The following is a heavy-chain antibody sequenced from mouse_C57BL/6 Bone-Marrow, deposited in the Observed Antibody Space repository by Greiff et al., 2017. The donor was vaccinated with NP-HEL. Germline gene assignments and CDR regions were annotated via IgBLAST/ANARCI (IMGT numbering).Heavy chain of an antibody. V-gene: IGHV5-4*01. J-gene: IGHJ3*01. Sequence: EVQVVESGGGLVKPGGSLKLSCAASGFTFSSYAMSWVRQTPEKRLEWVATISDGGSYTYYPANVKGRFTISRDNAKNNLYLQMSHLKSEDTAMYYCARNAWFAYWGQGTLVTVSA. CDR1: GFTFSSYA. CDR3: ARNAWFAY. CDR2: ISDGGSYT.